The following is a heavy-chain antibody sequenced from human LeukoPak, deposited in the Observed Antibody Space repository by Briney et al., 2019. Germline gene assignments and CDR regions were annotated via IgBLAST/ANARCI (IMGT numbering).Heavy chain of an antibody. D-gene: IGHD4-17*01. J-gene: IGHJ4*02. CDR3: AVKYGDYVDY. CDR2: IIPIFGTA. CDR1: GGTFNSYA. Sequence: SVKVSCKASGGTFNSYAISWVRQAPGQGLEWMGGIIPIFGTADYSQKFQDRVTIPADDSTSTAYMELSSLRSEDTAVYYCAVKYGDYVDYWGQGTLVSVSS. V-gene: IGHV1-69*13.